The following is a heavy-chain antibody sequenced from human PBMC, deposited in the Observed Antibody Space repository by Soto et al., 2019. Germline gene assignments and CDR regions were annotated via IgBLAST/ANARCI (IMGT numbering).Heavy chain of an antibody. CDR1: GYTFTTNG. Sequence: SVKVSCKSSGYTFTTNGISWVRQAPGQGLEWMGWISGHNGNTKYAQRFQGRVTMTTDTSTSTAYMELRSLRSDDTAVYYCARDPSSSSCFDYWGQGTLVTVSS. V-gene: IGHV1-18*01. CDR3: ARDPSSSSCFDY. D-gene: IGHD2-2*01. CDR2: ISGHNGNT. J-gene: IGHJ4*02.